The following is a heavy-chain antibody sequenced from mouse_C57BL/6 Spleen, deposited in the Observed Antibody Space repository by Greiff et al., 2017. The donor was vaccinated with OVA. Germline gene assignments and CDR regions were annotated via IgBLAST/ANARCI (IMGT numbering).Heavy chain of an antibody. V-gene: IGHV3-6*01. J-gene: IGHJ2*01. Sequence: VQLKESGPGLVKPSQSLSLTCSVTGYSITSGYYWNWIRQFPGNKLEWMGYISYDGSNNYNPSLKNRISITRDTSKNQFFLKLNSVTTEDTATYYCARCNYEDYFDYWGQGTTLTVSS. CDR1: GYSITSGYY. CDR3: ARCNYEDYFDY. CDR2: ISYDGSN. D-gene: IGHD2-1*01.